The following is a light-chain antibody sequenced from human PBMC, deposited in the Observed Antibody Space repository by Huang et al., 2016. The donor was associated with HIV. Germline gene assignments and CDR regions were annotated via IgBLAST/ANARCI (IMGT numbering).Light chain of an antibody. CDR2: DAA. CDR3: QQRGNWPQT. Sequence: EIVLTQSPATLSLSPGERATLSCRARQSISNYLAWYQQKPGQAPRRLIYDAANRATGIPAKFSGSGSWTDVTLTISSLEPEDLAVYYCQQRGNWPQTFGQGTKVEIK. V-gene: IGKV3-11*01. CDR1: QSISNY. J-gene: IGKJ1*01.